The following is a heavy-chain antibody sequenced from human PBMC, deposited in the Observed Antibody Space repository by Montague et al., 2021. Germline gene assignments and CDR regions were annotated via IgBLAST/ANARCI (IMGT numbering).Heavy chain of an antibody. D-gene: IGHD3-10*01. V-gene: IGHV4-34*01. CDR1: GGSFNAYY. CDR2: IHHRGSIYYDPTT. J-gene: IGHJ4*01. Sequence: SETLSLTCAVYGGSFNAYYWSWIRQSPGKGLEWIGEIHHRGSIYYDPTTDYNPSQPSRVTIAVDALKNQSSLRLRSVTAADTAVYSCARPSVGFESYYNGLDDWGRGTPVIVSS. CDR3: ARPSVGFESYYNGLDD.